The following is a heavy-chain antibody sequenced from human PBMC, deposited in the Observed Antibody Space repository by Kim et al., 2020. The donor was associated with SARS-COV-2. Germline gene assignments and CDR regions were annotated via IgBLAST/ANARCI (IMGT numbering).Heavy chain of an antibody. D-gene: IGHD3-9*01. CDR2: FDPEDGET. Sequence: ASVKVSCKVSGYTLTELSMHWVRQAPGKGLEWMGGFDPEDGETIYAQKFQGRVTMTEDTSTDTAYMELSSLRSEDTAVYYCATSYDILTGSGAFDIWGQGTMVTVSS. CDR3: ATSYDILTGSGAFDI. J-gene: IGHJ3*02. V-gene: IGHV1-24*01. CDR1: GYTLTELS.